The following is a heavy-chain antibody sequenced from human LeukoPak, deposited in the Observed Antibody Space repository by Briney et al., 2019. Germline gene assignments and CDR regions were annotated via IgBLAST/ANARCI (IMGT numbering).Heavy chain of an antibody. CDR3: AKVDSSIAVAGTLDY. J-gene: IGHJ4*02. V-gene: IGHV3-23*01. D-gene: IGHD6-19*01. CDR2: ISGSGGST. CDR1: GFTFSSYG. Sequence: PGGTLRLSCAASGFTFSSYGMSWVRQAPGKGLEWVSAISGSGGSTYYADSVKGRFTISRDNSKNTLYLQMNSLRAEDTAVYYCAKVDSSIAVAGTLDYWGQGTLVTVSS.